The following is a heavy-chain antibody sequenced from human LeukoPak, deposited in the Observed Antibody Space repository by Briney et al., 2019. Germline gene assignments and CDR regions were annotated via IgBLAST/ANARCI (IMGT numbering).Heavy chain of an antibody. CDR2: IHHGVST. V-gene: IGHV4-38-2*02. CDR3: ARDRDDSTNYTPYYFDY. CDR1: GYSITSNYY. J-gene: IGHJ4*02. D-gene: IGHD2-8*01. Sequence: SETLSLTCAVSGYSITSNYYWGWIRQPPGRGLEWIGSIHHGVSTFYNPSLKSRVTTPVDTSNNNFSLRLTSVTAADTAVYYCARDRDDSTNYTPYYFDYWGQGALVAVSS.